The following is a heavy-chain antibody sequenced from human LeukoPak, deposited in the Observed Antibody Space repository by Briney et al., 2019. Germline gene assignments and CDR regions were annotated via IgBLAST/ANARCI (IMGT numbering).Heavy chain of an antibody. V-gene: IGHV1-2*02. CDR1: GFTFTGYY. D-gene: IGHD4-17*01. CDR2: INPNSGGT. J-gene: IGHJ4*02. Sequence: GASVKVSCKASGFTFTGYYMHWVRQAPGQGLEWMGWINPNSGGTKYAQKFQGRVTMTRDTSISTAYMEVSSLRSEDTVVYYCGRDNGDYVLDYWGQGTLVTVSS. CDR3: GRDNGDYVLDY.